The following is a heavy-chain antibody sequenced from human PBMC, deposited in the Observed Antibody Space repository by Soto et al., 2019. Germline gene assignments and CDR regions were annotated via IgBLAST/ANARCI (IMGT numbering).Heavy chain of an antibody. V-gene: IGHV4-30-4*01. CDR2: ISYSGST. CDR3: ARDAWTVVRGTLISGGMDV. D-gene: IGHD3-10*01. Sequence: QVQLQESGPGLVKPSQTLSLTCTVSGGSISSGDYYWSWIRQPPGKGLEWIGYISYSGSTYYNPSLKSRVTISVDTSNNQFSLKLSSVTVADTAVYSCARDAWTVVRGTLISGGMDVWGQGTTVTVSS. CDR1: GGSISSGDYY. J-gene: IGHJ6*02.